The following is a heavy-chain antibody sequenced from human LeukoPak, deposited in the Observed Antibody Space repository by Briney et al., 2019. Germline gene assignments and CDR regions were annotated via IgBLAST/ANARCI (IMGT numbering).Heavy chain of an antibody. Sequence: GASVKVSCKASGYTFTGYYMHWVRQAPGQGLEWMGGIIPIFGTANYAQKFQGRVTITADESTSTAYMELSSLRSEDTAVYYCARTLYCSSTSCSFDYWGQGTLVTVSS. D-gene: IGHD2-2*01. CDR2: IIPIFGTA. V-gene: IGHV1-69*13. J-gene: IGHJ4*02. CDR3: ARTLYCSSTSCSFDY. CDR1: GYTFTGYY.